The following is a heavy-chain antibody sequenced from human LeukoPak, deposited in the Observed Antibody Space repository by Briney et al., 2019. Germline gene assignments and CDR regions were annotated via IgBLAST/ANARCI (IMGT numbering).Heavy chain of an antibody. V-gene: IGHV1-2*02. CDR1: GYTFTGYY. D-gene: IGHD3-3*01. J-gene: IGHJ4*02. Sequence: GASVKVSCKASGYTFTGYYMHWVRQAPGQGLEWMGWINPNSGGTNYAQKFQGRVTMTRDTSISTAYMELSRLRSDDTAVYYCAKTQGVPYYDFWSGPRGFDYWGQGTLVTVSS. CDR3: AKTQGVPYYDFWSGPRGFDY. CDR2: INPNSGGT.